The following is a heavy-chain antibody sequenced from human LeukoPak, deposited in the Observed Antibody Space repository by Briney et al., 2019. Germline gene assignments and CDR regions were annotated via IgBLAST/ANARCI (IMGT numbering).Heavy chain of an antibody. D-gene: IGHD1-26*01. Sequence: VESLKISCKGSGYSFTNYWIVWVRQMPGKDLEWMGIIYPGDSDPRYSPSFQVQVTISTDNSISTAFLRWSSLKTSDTAMYYCARGSGTFPFFDYWGQGTLVTVSS. CDR2: IYPGDSDP. V-gene: IGHV5-51*01. J-gene: IGHJ4*02. CDR3: ARGSGTFPFFDY. CDR1: GYSFTNYW.